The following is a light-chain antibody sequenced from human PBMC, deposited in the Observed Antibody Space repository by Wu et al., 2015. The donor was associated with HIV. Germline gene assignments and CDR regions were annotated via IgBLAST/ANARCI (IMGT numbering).Light chain of an antibody. V-gene: IGKV3-20*01. CDR2: AAS. CDR3: QQYGSSPWG. Sequence: TXSCRASQSVVATLSLVPRENPGPGSHGSSIYAASSRATGIPDRFSGSGSGTDFTLTISRLEPADFAVYYCQQYGSSPWGFGPGTKVDIK. CDR1: QSVVAT. J-gene: IGKJ3*01.